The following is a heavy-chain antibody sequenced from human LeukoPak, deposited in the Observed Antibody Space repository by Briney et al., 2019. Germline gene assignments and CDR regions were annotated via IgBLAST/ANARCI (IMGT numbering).Heavy chain of an antibody. D-gene: IGHD3-22*01. Sequence: GGSLRLSCAASGFTFSSYEMNWVRQAPGKGLEGVSYISSSGSTIYYADSVKGRFTISRDNAKNSLYLQMNSLRAEDTAVYYCARVGGGYYDSSDAFDIWGQGTMVTVSS. V-gene: IGHV3-48*03. J-gene: IGHJ3*02. CDR1: GFTFSSYE. CDR2: ISSSGSTI. CDR3: ARVGGGYYDSSDAFDI.